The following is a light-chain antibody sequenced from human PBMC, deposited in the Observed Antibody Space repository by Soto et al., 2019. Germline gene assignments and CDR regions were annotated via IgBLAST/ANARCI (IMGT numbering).Light chain of an antibody. Sequence: QPALTQPPSVSGAPGQRVTISCTGSSSNIGAGYDAHWHQHLPGTAPKLLIYSNTNRPSGVPDRFSGSKSGTSASLAITGLQAEDEADYYCQSYDSSLSIYVFGSGTKVTVL. CDR3: QSYDSSLSIYV. J-gene: IGLJ1*01. CDR2: SNT. CDR1: SSNIGAGYD. V-gene: IGLV1-40*01.